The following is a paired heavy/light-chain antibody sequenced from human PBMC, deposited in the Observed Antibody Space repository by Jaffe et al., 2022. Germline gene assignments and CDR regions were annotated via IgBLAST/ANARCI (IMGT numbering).Light chain of an antibody. Sequence: EIVLTQSPGTLSLSPGERATLSCRASQSVSSSYLAWYQQKPGQAPRLLIYGASSRATGIPDRFSGSGSGTDFTLTISRLEPEDFAVYYCQQYGSSPPITFGGGTKVEIK. V-gene: IGKV3-20*01. CDR2: GAS. CDR3: QQYGSSPPIT. J-gene: IGKJ4*01. CDR1: QSVSSSY.
Heavy chain of an antibody. D-gene: IGHD6-19*01. CDR1: GFTFSDYY. J-gene: IGHJ3*02. Sequence: QVQLVESGGGLVKPGGSLRLSCAASGFTFSDYYMSWIRQAPGKGLEWVSYISSSGSTIYYADSVKGRFTISRDNAKNSLYLQMNSLRAEDTAVYYCARVRREWLPTNGAFDIWGQGTMVTVSS. CDR3: ARVRREWLPTNGAFDI. CDR2: ISSSGSTI. V-gene: IGHV3-11*01.